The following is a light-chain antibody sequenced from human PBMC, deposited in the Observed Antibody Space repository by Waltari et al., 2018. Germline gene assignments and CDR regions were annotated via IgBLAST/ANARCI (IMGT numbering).Light chain of an antibody. CDR3: CSYTGSSWI. CDR2: EVN. J-gene: IGLJ2*01. CDR1: SSDVGYYNL. V-gene: IGLV2-23*02. Sequence: QSALTQPASVSGSPGQSITISCPGTSSDVGYYNLVAGYQQHPGKAPNLIIYEVNKWPSGLSNRFSVSKSGNTATLTISGLQTEDEADYYCCSYTGSSWIFGGGTKLTVL.